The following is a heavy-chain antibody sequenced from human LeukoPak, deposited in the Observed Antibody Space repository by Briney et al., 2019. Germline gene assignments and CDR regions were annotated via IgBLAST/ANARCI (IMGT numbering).Heavy chain of an antibody. D-gene: IGHD4-23*01. CDR3: ARLAGLYGGNDY. J-gene: IGHJ4*02. CDR1: GFTFSSYS. V-gene: IGHV3-21*01. Sequence: GGSLRLSCAASGFTFSSYSMNWVRQAPGKGPDWVSSISSSSSYIYYADSVKGRFTISRDNAKNSLYLQMNSLRAEDTAVYYCARLAGLYGGNDYWGQGTLVTVSS. CDR2: ISSSSSYI.